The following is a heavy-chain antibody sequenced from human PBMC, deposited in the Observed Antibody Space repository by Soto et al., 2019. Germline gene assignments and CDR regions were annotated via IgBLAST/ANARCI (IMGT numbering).Heavy chain of an antibody. J-gene: IGHJ5*02. CDR1: GFSLSTSGVG. Sequence: QITLKESGPTLVKPTQTLTLTCTFSGFSLSTSGVGVGWIRQPPGKALEWLALIFWDGDKRYSPFLKSRHTITKDTDTNQVVLTMTNIDPVDTATYYCAHRLSGLTYDFWSGHVTEWFDPWGQGAQVTVSS. V-gene: IGHV2-5*02. CDR2: IFWDGDK. D-gene: IGHD3-3*01. CDR3: AHRLSGLTYDFWSGHVTEWFDP.